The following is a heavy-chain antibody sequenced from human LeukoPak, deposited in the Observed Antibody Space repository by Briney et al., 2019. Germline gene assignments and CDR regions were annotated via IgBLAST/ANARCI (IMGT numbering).Heavy chain of an antibody. CDR2: IYYGGST. CDR1: GGSISSYY. V-gene: IGHV4-59*01. CDR3: AREGTMLRDLAFDI. Sequence: SETLSLTCTVSGGSISSYYWSWIRQPPGKGLKWIGYIYYGGSTNYNPSLKCRVTISVDTSKNQFSLRLNSVTAADTSVYYCAREGTMLRDLAFDIWGQGTMVTVSS. D-gene: IGHD3-10*01. J-gene: IGHJ3*02.